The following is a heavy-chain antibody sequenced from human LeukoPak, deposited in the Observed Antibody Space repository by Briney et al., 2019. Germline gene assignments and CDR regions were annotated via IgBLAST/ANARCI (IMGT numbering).Heavy chain of an antibody. CDR1: GLTFNDND. V-gene: IGHV3-33*06. CDR3: AKERGGQDWDFDL. CDR2: IWDDGSNK. J-gene: IGHJ2*01. Sequence: GGSLRLSCAASGLTFNDNDMDWVRQAPAKGLEGVAVIWDDGSNKYYAESVKGRFTISRDISKNMLYLQMNGLRVEDTAVYYCAKERGGQDWDFDLWGRGTLVTVSS. D-gene: IGHD3-10*01.